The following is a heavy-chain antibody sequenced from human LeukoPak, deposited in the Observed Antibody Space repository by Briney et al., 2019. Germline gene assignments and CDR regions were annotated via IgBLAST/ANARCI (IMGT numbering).Heavy chain of an antibody. V-gene: IGHV1-2*02. J-gene: IGHJ4*02. D-gene: IGHD3-22*01. CDR2: INPNSGGT. Sequence: GASVKVSCKASGYTFTGYYMHWVRQAPGQGLEWMGWINPNSGGTNYAQKFQGRVTMTRDTSISTAYMELSRLRSDDTAVYYCATTDYYDSSGTLYWGQGTLVTVSS. CDR3: ATTDYYDSSGTLY. CDR1: GYTFTGYY.